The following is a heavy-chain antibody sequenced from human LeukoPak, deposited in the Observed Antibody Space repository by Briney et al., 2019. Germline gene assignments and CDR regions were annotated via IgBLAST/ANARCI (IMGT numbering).Heavy chain of an antibody. CDR3: ARHLITAAAGTLGNYFDY. Sequence: SETLSLTCTVSGDSISSSSYYWGWIRQPPGKGLEWIGSIFYSGSTYYNPSLERRVTISVDTSKNQFSLKQSSVTAADTAVFYCARHLITAAAGTLGNYFDYWGQGTLVTVSS. D-gene: IGHD1-1*01. V-gene: IGHV4-39*01. J-gene: IGHJ4*02. CDR2: IFYSGST. CDR1: GDSISSSSYY.